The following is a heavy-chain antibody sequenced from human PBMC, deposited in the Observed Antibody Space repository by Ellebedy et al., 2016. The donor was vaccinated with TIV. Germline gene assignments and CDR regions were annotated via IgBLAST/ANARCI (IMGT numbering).Heavy chain of an antibody. Sequence: GESLKISCIASGFNFRSDWMTWVRQAPGKGLEWVANIRQAGDVKYYVDSVRGRFTVYRDTDKNSRLLQMNSLAVEDTAVYYCARRAGNGDYAVQVNPWFDPWGQGTLVTVSS. V-gene: IGHV3-7*01. J-gene: IGHJ5*02. CDR1: GFNFRSDW. D-gene: IGHD4-17*01. CDR2: IRQAGDVK. CDR3: ARRAGNGDYAVQVNPWFDP.